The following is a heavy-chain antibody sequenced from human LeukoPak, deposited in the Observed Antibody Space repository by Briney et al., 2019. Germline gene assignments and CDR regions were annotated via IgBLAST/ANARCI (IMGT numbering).Heavy chain of an antibody. V-gene: IGHV3-48*03. D-gene: IGHD3-10*01. Sequence: GGSLRLSCAASGFTFSSYEMSWVRQAPGKGLEWVSYISRSGTTTHYADSVKGRFTISRDNAKNSLYLQMNSLRAEDTAVYYCAREMRDYYGSGSHYDYWGQGTLVTVSS. CDR1: GFTFSSYE. CDR2: ISRSGTTT. J-gene: IGHJ4*02. CDR3: AREMRDYYGSGSHYDY.